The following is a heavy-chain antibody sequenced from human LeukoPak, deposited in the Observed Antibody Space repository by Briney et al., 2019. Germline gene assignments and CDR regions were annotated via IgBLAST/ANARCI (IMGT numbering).Heavy chain of an antibody. V-gene: IGHV3-43*02. CDR2: ISGDGGST. Sequence: GGSLRLSCAASGFTFDDYAMHWVRQPPEKSLEWVSLISGDGGSTYYADSVKGRFTVSRDNSKNSLYLQMNSLRTEDTALYYCAKDISRNFVVVPAADYWGQGTLVTVSS. D-gene: IGHD2-2*01. CDR3: AKDISRNFVVVPAADY. J-gene: IGHJ4*02. CDR1: GFTFDDYA.